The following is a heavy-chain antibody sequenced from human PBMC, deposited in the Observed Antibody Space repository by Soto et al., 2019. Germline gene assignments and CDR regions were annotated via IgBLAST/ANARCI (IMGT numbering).Heavy chain of an antibody. J-gene: IGHJ6*02. CDR2: INPNSGGT. V-gene: IGHV1-2*04. CDR1: GYTFTGYY. D-gene: IGHD5-12*01. Sequence: QVQLVQSGAEVKKPGASVKVSCKASGYTFTGYYMHWVRQAPGQGLEWMGWINPNSGGTNYAQKFQGWVTMTRDTAISTAYMELSRLRSDDTAVYYCARVNEWLRSWLHYYGMDVWGQGTTVTVSS. CDR3: ARVNEWLRSWLHYYGMDV.